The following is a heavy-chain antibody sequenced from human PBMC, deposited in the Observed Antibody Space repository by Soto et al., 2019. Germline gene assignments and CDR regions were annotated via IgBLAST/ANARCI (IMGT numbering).Heavy chain of an antibody. CDR2: ISWNSGSI. V-gene: IGHV3-9*01. CDR1: GFTFDDYA. J-gene: IGHJ4*02. D-gene: IGHD2-2*01. CDR3: AKDISSSSTSHFDY. Sequence: EVQLVESGGGLVQPGRSLRLSCAASGFTFDDYAMHWVRQAPGKGLEWVSGISWNSGSIGYADSVKGRFTISRDNAKNSLYLQMNSLGVEDTALYYCAKDISSSSTSHFDYWGQGTLVTVSS.